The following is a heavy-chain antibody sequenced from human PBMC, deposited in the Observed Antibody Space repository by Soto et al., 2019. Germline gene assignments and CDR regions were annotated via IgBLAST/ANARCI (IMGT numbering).Heavy chain of an antibody. CDR1: GGSISSGDYY. D-gene: IGHD3-22*01. CDR2: IYYSGST. CDR3: AREPKYYYDSSGFDY. Sequence: SETLSLTCTVFGGSISSGDYYWSWIRQPPGKGLEWIGYIYYSGSTYYNPSLKSRVTISVDTSKSQFSLKLSSVTAADTAVYYCAREPKYYYDSSGFDYWGQGTLVTVSS. J-gene: IGHJ4*02. V-gene: IGHV4-30-4*01.